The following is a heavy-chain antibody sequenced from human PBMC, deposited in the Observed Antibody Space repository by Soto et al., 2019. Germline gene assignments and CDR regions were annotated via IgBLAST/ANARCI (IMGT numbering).Heavy chain of an antibody. CDR1: GGTFSSYT. CDR3: AMYVDIVASPHRFFAY. Sequence: SVKVSCKASGGTFSSYTISWVRQAPGQGLEWMGRIIPILGIANYAQKFQGRVTITADKSTSTAYMELSSLRSEDTAVYYCAMYVDIVASPHRFFAYCGQGTLVPGSS. CDR2: IIPILGIA. J-gene: IGHJ1*01. D-gene: IGHD5-12*01. V-gene: IGHV1-69*02.